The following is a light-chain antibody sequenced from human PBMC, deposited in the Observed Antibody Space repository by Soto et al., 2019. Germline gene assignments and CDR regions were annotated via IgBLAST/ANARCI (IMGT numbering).Light chain of an antibody. CDR1: SSNIGINT. V-gene: IGLV1-44*01. J-gene: IGLJ1*01. Sequence: QSVLTQPPSASGTPGQSVTLSCSGSSSNIGINTVNWYQQLPGTAPQLLISDNHRRPSGVPDRFSGSKSGTSASLAISGLQSEDEATYFCAAWDVSLKGFVFGTGTKVTVL. CDR3: AAWDVSLKGFV. CDR2: DNH.